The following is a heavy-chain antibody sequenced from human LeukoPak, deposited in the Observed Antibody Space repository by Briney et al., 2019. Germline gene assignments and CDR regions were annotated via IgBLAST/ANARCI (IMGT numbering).Heavy chain of an antibody. D-gene: IGHD3-22*01. V-gene: IGHV3-23*01. CDR2: ISGSGGST. CDR1: GFTFSNYA. CDR3: AKQRGPYYYDSSGYYVFDY. J-gene: IGHJ4*02. Sequence: PGGSLRLSCAASGFTFSNYAMSWVRQAPGKGLEWVSAISGSGGSTYYADSVKGRFTISRDNSKNTLYLQMNSLRAEDTAVYYCAKQRGPYYYDSSGYYVFDYWGQGTLVTVSS.